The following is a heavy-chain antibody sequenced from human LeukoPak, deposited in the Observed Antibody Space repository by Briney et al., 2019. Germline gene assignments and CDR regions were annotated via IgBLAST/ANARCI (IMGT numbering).Heavy chain of an antibody. V-gene: IGHV4-30-4*01. CDR2: IYYSGST. CDR1: GGSISSGDYY. CDR3: AGQNSGGGSSGY. Sequence: SQTLSLTSTVSGGSISSGDYYWSWIRQPPGKGLGWIGYIYYSGSTYYNPSLKSRVTISVDTSKNQFSLKLSSVTAADTAVYYCAGQNSGGGSSGYWGQGTLVTVSS. D-gene: IGHD2-15*01. J-gene: IGHJ4*02.